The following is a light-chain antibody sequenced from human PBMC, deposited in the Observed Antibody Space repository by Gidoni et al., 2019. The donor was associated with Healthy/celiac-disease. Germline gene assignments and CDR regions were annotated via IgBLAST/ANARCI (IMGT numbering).Light chain of an antibody. CDR3: QQYYSTPYT. Sequence: VMTQSPDAVAVSLGERATINFKSSQSVLYSSNNKNYLAWYQQKPGQPPKLLIYWASTRESGVPDRFSGSGSGTDFTLTISSLQAEDVAVYYCQQYYSTPYTFGQGTKLEIK. CDR1: QSVLYSSNNKNY. CDR2: WAS. J-gene: IGKJ2*01. V-gene: IGKV4-1*01.